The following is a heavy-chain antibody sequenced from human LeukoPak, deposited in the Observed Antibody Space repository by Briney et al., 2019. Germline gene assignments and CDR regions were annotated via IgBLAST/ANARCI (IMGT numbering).Heavy chain of an antibody. CDR2: ISPDGSVR. CDR1: GFTFNKFW. V-gene: IGHV3-7*01. Sequence: GGSLRFSCGGSGFTFNKFWINWVRHVPGRGLEWVANISPDGSVRKYVDSVKGRFAISRDNAQNSVSLHMSSLRPDDTAIYYCARVISFGDTSDPWGQGTHVIVSS. D-gene: IGHD3-10*01. J-gene: IGHJ5*02. CDR3: ARVISFGDTSDP.